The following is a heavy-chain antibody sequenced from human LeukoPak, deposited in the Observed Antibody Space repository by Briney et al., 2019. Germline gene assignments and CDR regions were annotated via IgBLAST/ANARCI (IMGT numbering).Heavy chain of an antibody. Sequence: GGSLRLSCAASGFTFSSYWMSWVRQAPGKGLEWVANIKQDGSEKYYVDSVKGRFTISRDNAKNSLYLQMNSLRAEDTAVYYCARAMRAAAGVPFDYWGQGTLVTVSS. CDR2: IKQDGSEK. CDR3: ARAMRAAAGVPFDY. J-gene: IGHJ4*02. CDR1: GFTFSSYW. V-gene: IGHV3-7*01. D-gene: IGHD6-13*01.